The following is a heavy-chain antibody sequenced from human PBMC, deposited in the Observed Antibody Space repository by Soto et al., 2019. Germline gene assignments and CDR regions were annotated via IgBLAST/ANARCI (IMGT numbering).Heavy chain of an antibody. CDR3: AKDVLRFLGWLTFHRMDV. V-gene: IGHV3-30*18. D-gene: IGHD3-3*01. J-gene: IGHJ6*02. CDR2: ISYDGSNK. Sequence: QVQLVESGGGVVQPGRSLRLSCAASGFTFSSYGMHWVRQAPGKGLEWVAVISYDGSNKYYADSVKGRFTISRDNSKNTTYLQMNRLRAEDTGVYYCAKDVLRFLGWLTFHRMDVWGQGTTVTVSS. CDR1: GFTFSSYG.